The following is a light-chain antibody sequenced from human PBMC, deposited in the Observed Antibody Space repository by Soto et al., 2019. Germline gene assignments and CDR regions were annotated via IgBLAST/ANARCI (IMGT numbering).Light chain of an antibody. Sequence: LLTPSPGTLSLSLGPGASPLCGARPSVSGDHLPWYQQKSGQAPRLLIYGASSRATDIPDRFSGSGSGIDFALTISRVEPEDFAVYYCQKCGDSSITFGQGTRLEIK. CDR1: PSVSGDH. J-gene: IGKJ5*01. CDR2: GAS. V-gene: IGKV3-20*01. CDR3: QKCGDSSIT.